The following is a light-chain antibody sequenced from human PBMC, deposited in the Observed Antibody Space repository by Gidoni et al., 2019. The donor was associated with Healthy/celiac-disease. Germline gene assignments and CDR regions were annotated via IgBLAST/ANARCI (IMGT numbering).Light chain of an antibody. Sequence: EIVLTQSPATLSLSPGERAPLSCRASPSVSSYVAWYQQKPGQAPRLLIYDASNRTTGIPARFSGSGSGTDFTLTISSLEPEDFAVYYCQQRRNWPPITFGQGTRLEIK. CDR1: PSVSSY. V-gene: IGKV3-11*01. CDR3: QQRRNWPPIT. CDR2: DAS. J-gene: IGKJ5*01.